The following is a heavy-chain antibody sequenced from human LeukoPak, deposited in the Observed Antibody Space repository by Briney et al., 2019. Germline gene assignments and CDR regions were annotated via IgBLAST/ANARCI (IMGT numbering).Heavy chain of an antibody. CDR1: GYTFTGYY. D-gene: IGHD3-22*01. Sequence: GASVKVSCKASGYTFTGYYMHWVRQAPGQGLEWMGRINPNSGGTNYAQKFQGRVTMTRDTSISTAYMELSRLRSDDTAVYYCAGDLGVRYYYDSSGEFDYWGQGTLVTVSS. CDR2: INPNSGGT. V-gene: IGHV1-2*06. CDR3: AGDLGVRYYYDSSGEFDY. J-gene: IGHJ4*02.